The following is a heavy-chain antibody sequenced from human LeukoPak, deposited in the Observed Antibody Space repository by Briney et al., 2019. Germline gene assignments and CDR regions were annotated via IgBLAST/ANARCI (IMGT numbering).Heavy chain of an antibody. V-gene: IGHV3-23*01. CDR3: AKGVASTCYYFDF. CDR2: IKNSEGST. CDR1: GFTFSSYA. D-gene: IGHD2/OR15-2a*01. J-gene: IGHJ4*02. Sequence: PGGSLRLSCAASGFTFSSYAMNWVRQAPGKGLEWVSTIKNSEGSTYYADSVKGRFTISRDNSKNTLFLQMNNMRAEDTAVYYCAKGVASTCYYFDFWGQETLVTVFS.